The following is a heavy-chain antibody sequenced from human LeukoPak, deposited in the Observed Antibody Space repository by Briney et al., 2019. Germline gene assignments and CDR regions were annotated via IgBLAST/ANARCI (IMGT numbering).Heavy chain of an antibody. CDR3: ARDRVNYYGSGSYLY. V-gene: IGHV1-69*04. J-gene: IGHJ4*02. CDR2: IIPILGIA. Sequence: GASVKVSCKASGGTFSSYAISWVRQAPGQGLEWMGRIIPILGIANYAQKFQGRVTITADKSTSTAYMELSSLRSEDTAVYYCARDRVNYYGSGSYLYWGQGTLVTVSS. D-gene: IGHD3-10*01. CDR1: GGTFSSYA.